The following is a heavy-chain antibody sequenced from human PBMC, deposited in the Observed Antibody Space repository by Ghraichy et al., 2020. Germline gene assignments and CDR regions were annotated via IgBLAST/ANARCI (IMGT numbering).Heavy chain of an antibody. CDR2: ISFSSSYI. Sequence: GGSLRLSCAASGFTFGSFSMNWVRQAPGKGLEWVSSISFSSSYIYYTDSVKGRFTVSRDNARNSLYLQMNSLRAEDTAVYFCARAYCGGDCYYTTGGYYFDYWGQGILVTVSS. CDR3: ARAYCGGDCYYTTGGYYFDY. V-gene: IGHV3-21*01. J-gene: IGHJ4*02. CDR1: GFTFGSFS. D-gene: IGHD2-21*02.